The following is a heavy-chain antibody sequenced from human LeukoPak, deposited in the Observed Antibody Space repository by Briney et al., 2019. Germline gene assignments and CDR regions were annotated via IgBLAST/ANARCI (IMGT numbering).Heavy chain of an antibody. Sequence: SETLSLTCTVSGGSISSGGYYWSWIRQPPGKGLEWIGYIYHSGSTYYNPSLKSRVTISVDRSKNQFSLKLTSVTAADTAVYYCARDMGYGDPFDCWGQGTLVAVSS. D-gene: IGHD4-17*01. V-gene: IGHV4-30-2*01. J-gene: IGHJ4*02. CDR1: GGSISSGGYY. CDR3: ARDMGYGDPFDC. CDR2: IYHSGST.